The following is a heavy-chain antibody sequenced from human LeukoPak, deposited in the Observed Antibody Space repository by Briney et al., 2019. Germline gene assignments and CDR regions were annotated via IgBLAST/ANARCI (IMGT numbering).Heavy chain of an antibody. D-gene: IGHD3-9*01. Sequence: SETLSLTCTVSGGSISSYYWNWIRQPPGKGLEWIGYIYYSGSTNYNPSLKSRVTISVDTSKNQFSLKLSSVTAADTAVYYCAREPYDILTGYHDYWGQGTLVTVSA. CDR1: GGSISSYY. J-gene: IGHJ4*02. CDR3: AREPYDILTGYHDY. V-gene: IGHV4-59*12. CDR2: IYYSGST.